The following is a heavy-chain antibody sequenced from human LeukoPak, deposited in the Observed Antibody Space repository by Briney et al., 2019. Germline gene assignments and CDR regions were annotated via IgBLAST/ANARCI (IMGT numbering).Heavy chain of an antibody. J-gene: IGHJ4*02. Sequence: PGGSLRLSCAASGFTFSSYEMNWVRQAPGKGLEWVSYISSSGSTIYYADSVKGRFTISRDNAKNSLYLQMNSLRAEDTAVYYCARVHSSGWTIGYWGQGTLVTVSS. V-gene: IGHV3-48*03. CDR2: ISSSGSTI. CDR3: ARVHSSGWTIGY. CDR1: GFTFSSYE. D-gene: IGHD6-19*01.